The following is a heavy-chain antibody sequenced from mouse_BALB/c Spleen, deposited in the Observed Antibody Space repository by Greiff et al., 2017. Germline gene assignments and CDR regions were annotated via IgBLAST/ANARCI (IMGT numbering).Heavy chain of an antibody. CDR3: ARDYPDAMDY. J-gene: IGHJ4*01. V-gene: IGHV14-3*02. Sequence: EVQLQHSGAELVKPGASVKLSCTASGFNFNDYYMDWVKQRPGQGLEWIGRIDPANGNTKYDQKFQGKATITADTSSNTAYLQLSSLTSEDTAVYYCARDYPDAMDYWGQGTSVTVSS. CDR1: GFNFNDYY. D-gene: IGHD5-5*01. CDR2: IDPANGNT.